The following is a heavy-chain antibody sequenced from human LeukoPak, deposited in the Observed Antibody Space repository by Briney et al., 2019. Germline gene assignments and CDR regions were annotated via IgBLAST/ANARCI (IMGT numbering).Heavy chain of an antibody. CDR2: INHSGST. V-gene: IGHV4-34*01. CDR3: ARGKPRSYCSGGSCPTNNWFDP. D-gene: IGHD2-15*01. Sequence: PSETLSLTCAVYGGSFSGYYWSWIRQPPGKGLEWIGEINHSGSTNYNPSLKSRVTISVDTSKNQFSLKLSSVTAADTAVYYCARGKPRSYCSGGSCPTNNWFDPWGQGTLVTVSS. CDR1: GGSFSGYY. J-gene: IGHJ5*02.